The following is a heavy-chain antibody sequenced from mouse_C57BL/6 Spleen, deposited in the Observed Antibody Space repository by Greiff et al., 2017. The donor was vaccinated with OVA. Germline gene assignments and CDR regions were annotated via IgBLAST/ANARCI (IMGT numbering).Heavy chain of an antibody. CDR3: ANYYGSSSYWYFDV. Sequence: QVQLKESGAELARPGASVKLSCKASGYTFTSYGISWVKQRTGQGLEWIGEIYPRSGNTYYNEKLKGKATLTADKSSSTAYMELRSLTSEDSAVYFCANYYGSSSYWYFDVWGTGTTVTVSS. D-gene: IGHD1-1*01. CDR1: GYTFTSYG. J-gene: IGHJ1*03. CDR2: IYPRSGNT. V-gene: IGHV1-81*01.